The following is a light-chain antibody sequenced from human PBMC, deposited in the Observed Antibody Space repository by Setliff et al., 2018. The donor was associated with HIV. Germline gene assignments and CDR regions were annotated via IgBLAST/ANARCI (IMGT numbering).Light chain of an antibody. V-gene: IGLV2-23*02. CDR1: SSDVGSYSY. CDR3: CSYAGTTTFPPGV. CDR2: DVS. J-gene: IGLJ1*01. Sequence: QSALTQPASVSGSPGQSITISCTGTSSDVGSYSYVSWYQQHPGKAPKLMIYDVSKRPSGVSNRYSGSKSGTTASLTISGLQAEDEADYYCCSYAGTTTFPPGVFGTGTKVTVL.